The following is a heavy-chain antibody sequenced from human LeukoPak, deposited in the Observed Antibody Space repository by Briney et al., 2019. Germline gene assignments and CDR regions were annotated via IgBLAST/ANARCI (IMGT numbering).Heavy chain of an antibody. CDR1: GFTFRSYA. J-gene: IGHJ4*02. CDR3: AKATASRHYSYFDY. Sequence: GGSLRLSCAASGFTFRSYAMSWVRQAPGKGLEWVSAISGSGGSTYYADSVKGRFTISRDNSKNTLYLQMNSLRAEDTAVYYCAKATASRHYSYFDYWGQGTLVTVSS. CDR2: ISGSGGST. V-gene: IGHV3-23*01. D-gene: IGHD3-10*01.